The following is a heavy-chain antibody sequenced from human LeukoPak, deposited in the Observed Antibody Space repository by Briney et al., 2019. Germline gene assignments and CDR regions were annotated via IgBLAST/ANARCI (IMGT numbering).Heavy chain of an antibody. V-gene: IGHV1-69*13. CDR3: ARDRVEYSSSSALPFDP. D-gene: IGHD6-6*01. CDR1: GGTFSSYA. J-gene: IGHJ5*02. Sequence: SVKVSCKASGGTFSSYAISWVRQAPGQGLEWMGGIIPIFGTANYAQKFQGRVTITADESTSTAYMELSSLRSEDTAVYYCARDRVEYSSSSALPFDPWGQGTLVTVSS. CDR2: IIPIFGTA.